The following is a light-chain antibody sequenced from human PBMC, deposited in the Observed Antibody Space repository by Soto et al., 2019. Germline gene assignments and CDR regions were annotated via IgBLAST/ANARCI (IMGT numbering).Light chain of an antibody. J-gene: IGKJ5*01. CDR2: DAS. CDR3: QQRSNWSFT. V-gene: IGKV3-11*01. CDR1: QSVSSY. Sequence: EIVLTQSPATLSLSPGERATLSCRASQSVSSYLAWYQQKPGQAPRLLIYDASNRATGIPARFSGSGSGTDFTLTISSLEPEDFAVYYCQQRSNWSFTFGQGTGLEIK.